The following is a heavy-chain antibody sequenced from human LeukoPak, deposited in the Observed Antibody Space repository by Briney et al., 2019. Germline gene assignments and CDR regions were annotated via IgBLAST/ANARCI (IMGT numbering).Heavy chain of an antibody. D-gene: IGHD2-15*01. Sequence: ASVKLSCKASGYTFTDYYMHWMRQAPGQGLEWMGWINPNSGDTNQAQNFQGRVTLTRDTSISTAYMELSSLRSDDSAIYYCAGEYCSGGSCRQGFDYWGQGTLVTVSS. J-gene: IGHJ4*02. V-gene: IGHV1-2*02. CDR3: AGEYCSGGSCRQGFDY. CDR2: INPNSGDT. CDR1: GYTFTDYY.